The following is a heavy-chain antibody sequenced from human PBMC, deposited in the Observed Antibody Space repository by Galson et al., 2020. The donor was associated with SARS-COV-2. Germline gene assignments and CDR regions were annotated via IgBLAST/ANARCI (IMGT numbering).Heavy chain of an antibody. J-gene: IGHJ3*02. V-gene: IGHV4-4*07. CDR1: GDSINIYY. D-gene: IGHD2-21*01. CDR3: AREHTPRTFDI. Sequence: ETSETLSLTSTISGDSINIYYWAWIRQPAGKGLEWIGRIYPTGSINYNPSFKSRVTLSADTSKNQVSLTLTSLTAADTALYYCAREHTPRTFDIWGQGTMVTVSS. CDR2: IYPTGSI.